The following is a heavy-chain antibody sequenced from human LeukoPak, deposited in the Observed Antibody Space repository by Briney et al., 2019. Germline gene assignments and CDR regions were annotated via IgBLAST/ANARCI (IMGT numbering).Heavy chain of an antibody. CDR2: IYYSGST. J-gene: IGHJ4*02. V-gene: IGHV4-59*01. D-gene: IGHD3-10*01. CDR3: AREESITRTFDY. CDR1: GGSTINYY. Sequence: SETLSHTCTVSGGSTINYYWNWIRQPPGQGLEWIGYIYYSGSTNYNPSLKSRVTISVDTSKKQVSLKLSSMTAADTAVYYCAREESITRTFDYWGQGALVTVSS.